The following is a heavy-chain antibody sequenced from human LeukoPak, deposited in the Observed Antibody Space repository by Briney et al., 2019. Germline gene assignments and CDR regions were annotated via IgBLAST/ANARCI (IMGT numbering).Heavy chain of an antibody. CDR1: GGSISSSSYY. CDR2: IYYSGST. J-gene: IGHJ6*02. V-gene: IGHV4-39*01. D-gene: IGHD2-2*01. CDR3: AGCSSTSCSYYYYYYGMDV. Sequence: PSETLSLTCTVSGGSISSSSYYWGWIRQPPGKGLEWIGSIYYSGSTYYSPSLKSRVTISVDTSKNQFSLKLSSVTAADTAVYYCAGCSSTSCSYYYYYYGMDVWGQGTTVTVSS.